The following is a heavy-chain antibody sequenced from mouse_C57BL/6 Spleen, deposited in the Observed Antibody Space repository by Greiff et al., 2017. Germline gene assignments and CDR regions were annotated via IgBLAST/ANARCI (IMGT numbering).Heavy chain of an antibody. CDR1: GYSITSGYY. Sequence: ESGPGLVKPSQSLSLTCSVTGYSITSGYYWNWIRQFPGNKLEWMGYISYDGSNNYNPSLKNRISITRDTSKNQFFLKLNSVTTEDTATYYCARNWEDYYAMDYWGQGTSVTVSS. CDR2: ISYDGSN. J-gene: IGHJ4*01. D-gene: IGHD4-1*01. V-gene: IGHV3-6*01. CDR3: ARNWEDYYAMDY.